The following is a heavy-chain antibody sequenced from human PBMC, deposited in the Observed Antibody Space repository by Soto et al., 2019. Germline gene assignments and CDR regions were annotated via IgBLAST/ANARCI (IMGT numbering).Heavy chain of an antibody. CDR2: INANSGGT. J-gene: IGHJ4*02. Sequence: GASVEVSCTASGYTFSDYYMHWVRQAPGQGLEWMGWINANSGGTTYAQKFQGRVTVTRDTSISTAYMELSRLSSDDTAIYYCARLQIEVAGTNWGQGTLVTVSS. CDR3: ARLQIEVAGTN. V-gene: IGHV1-2*02. D-gene: IGHD6-19*01. CDR1: GYTFSDYY.